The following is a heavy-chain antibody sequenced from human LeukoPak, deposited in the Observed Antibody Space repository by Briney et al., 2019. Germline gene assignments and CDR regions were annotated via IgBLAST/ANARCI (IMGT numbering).Heavy chain of an antibody. CDR2: ISAYNGNT. D-gene: IGHD4-23*01. CDR1: GYSFDRYG. J-gene: IGHJ4*02. CDR3: ARDRSVVTPINFDY. Sequence: ASVKVSCKASGYSFDRYGISWVRQAPGQGLEWMGWISAYNGNTNYAQKLQGRVTMTTDTSTSTAYMELRSLRSDDTAVYYCARDRSVVTPINFDYWGQGTLVTVSS. V-gene: IGHV1-18*01.